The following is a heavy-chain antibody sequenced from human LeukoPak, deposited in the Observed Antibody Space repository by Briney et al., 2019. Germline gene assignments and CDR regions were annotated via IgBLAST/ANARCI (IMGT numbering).Heavy chain of an antibody. D-gene: IGHD5-24*01. V-gene: IGHV1-2*02. Sequence: GASVKVSCTASGFTFTAYYIHWVRQAPGHGLEWMGWINPDSGGTDCAQNFQGRVTMTRDTSISTAYMELNSLRFDDTAVYYCARDNYGGGFKDWGQGTLVTVSS. CDR1: GFTFTAYY. CDR2: INPDSGGT. J-gene: IGHJ4*02. CDR3: ARDNYGGGFKD.